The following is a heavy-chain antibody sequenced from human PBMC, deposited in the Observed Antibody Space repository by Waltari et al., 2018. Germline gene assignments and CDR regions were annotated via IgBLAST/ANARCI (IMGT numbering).Heavy chain of an antibody. CDR3: ARPRGGGWYSEGFDI. CDR2: ITHRSSYI. V-gene: IGHV3-21*02. CDR1: GFTFSRYS. Sequence: EVQLVESGGGLVEPGESLRLSCVGSGFTFSRYSLNWVRQAPGKGLGRISSITHRSSYIDHAESVKGRVTTSRENARKSLYLQRNSLRAEDTAVYYCARPRGGGWYSEGFDIWGQGTMVTVSS. D-gene: IGHD6-19*01. J-gene: IGHJ3*02.